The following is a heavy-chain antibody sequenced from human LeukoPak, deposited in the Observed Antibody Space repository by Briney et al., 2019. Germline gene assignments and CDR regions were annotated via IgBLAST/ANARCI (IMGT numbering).Heavy chain of an antibody. CDR2: IFYTGST. J-gene: IGHJ5*02. CDR3: ARDYDVLTAYPPTQLFDP. D-gene: IGHD3-9*01. V-gene: IGHV4-59*12. Sequence: SETLSLTCTVSGGSISSYYWSWIRQPPGKGLEWIGYIFYTGSTNYNPSLKSRVTMSVDTSKNQFSLKLNSVTAADTAVYYCARDYDVLTAYPPTQLFDPWGQGTLVTVSS. CDR1: GGSISSYY.